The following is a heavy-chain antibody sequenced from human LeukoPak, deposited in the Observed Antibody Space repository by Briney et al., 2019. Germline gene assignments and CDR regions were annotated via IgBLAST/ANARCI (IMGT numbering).Heavy chain of an antibody. V-gene: IGHV3-48*03. D-gene: IGHD5-18*01. CDR1: GFTLSRYK. CDR3: AMLGPTRGYSYGWVDY. Sequence: GGSLRLSCVASGFTLSRYKMNWVRQAPGEGLEWVSYISSSGNTIYHADPVKGRFTISRDNAKKSLYLQMNSLRAEDTAVYYCAMLGPTRGYSYGWVDYWGQGTLVTVSS. CDR2: ISSSGNTI. J-gene: IGHJ4*02.